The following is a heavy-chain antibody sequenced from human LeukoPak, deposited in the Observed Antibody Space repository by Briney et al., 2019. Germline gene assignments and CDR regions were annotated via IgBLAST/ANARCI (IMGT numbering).Heavy chain of an antibody. D-gene: IGHD2-15*01. Sequence: SETLSLTCTVSGGSISSYYWSWIRQPPGKGLEWIGYIYYSGSTNYNPSLKSRVTISVDTSKNQFSLKLSSVTAADTAVYYCARVSGGSCCGIDHWGQGTLVTVSS. V-gene: IGHV4-59*01. J-gene: IGHJ4*02. CDR2: IYYSGST. CDR1: GGSISSYY. CDR3: ARVSGGSCCGIDH.